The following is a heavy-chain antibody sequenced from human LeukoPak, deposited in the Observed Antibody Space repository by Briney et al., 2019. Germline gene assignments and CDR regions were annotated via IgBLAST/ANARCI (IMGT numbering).Heavy chain of an antibody. V-gene: IGHV4-31*03. Sequence: KPADTLSLTCTVSCRSLSSGGCYWTWIPRHPGKGLECIGYVDYSGSTYYSPTLKIRVTISVDTSKNQFSLRLTSVTAADTAVYYCTRASSRATGYVTCCDPWGQGTLVTVSS. J-gene: IGHJ5*02. CDR2: VDYSGST. CDR3: TRASSRATGYVTCCDP. CDR1: CRSLSSGGCY. D-gene: IGHD3-16*01.